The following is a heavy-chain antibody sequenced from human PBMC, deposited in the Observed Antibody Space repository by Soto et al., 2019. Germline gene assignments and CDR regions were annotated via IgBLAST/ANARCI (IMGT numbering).Heavy chain of an antibody. CDR3: AKAGYFDWLLTPPYFDY. CDR1: GFTFDDYA. J-gene: IGHJ4*02. CDR2: ISWNSGSI. D-gene: IGHD3-9*01. Sequence: AGGSLRLSCAASGFTFDDYAMHWVRQAPGKGLEWVSGISWNSGSIGYADSVKGRFTISRDNAKNSLYLQMNSLRAEDTALYYCAKAGYFDWLLTPPYFDYWGQGTLVTVSS. V-gene: IGHV3-9*01.